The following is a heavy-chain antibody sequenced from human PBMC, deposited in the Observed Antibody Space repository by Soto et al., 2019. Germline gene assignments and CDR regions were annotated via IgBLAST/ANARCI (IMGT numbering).Heavy chain of an antibody. Sequence: GAPVKVSCKASGYTFTTYGISWVRQAPGQGLEWMGWINGYNGNTDYPQKLQGRVTMTTDTSTSTAYMALRSLRSDDTAVYYCAREGSAPYYYYGMDVWGQGTTVTVSS. CDR2: INGYNGNT. V-gene: IGHV1-18*01. CDR3: AREGSAPYYYYGMDV. D-gene: IGHD6-19*01. J-gene: IGHJ6*02. CDR1: GYTFTTYG.